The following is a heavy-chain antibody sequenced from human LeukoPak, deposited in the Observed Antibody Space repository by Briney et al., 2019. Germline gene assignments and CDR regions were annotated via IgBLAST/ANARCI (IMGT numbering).Heavy chain of an antibody. CDR1: GYTFTGYY. D-gene: IGHD3-10*01. V-gene: IGHV1-2*02. CDR3: ARDYGNGSGPDY. J-gene: IGHJ4*02. Sequence: ASVTVSCKASGYTFTGYYMHWVRQAPGQGLEWMGWINPNSGGTNYAQKFQGRVTMTRDTSISTAYMELSRLRSDDTAVYYCARDYGNGSGPDYWGQGTLVTVSS. CDR2: INPNSGGT.